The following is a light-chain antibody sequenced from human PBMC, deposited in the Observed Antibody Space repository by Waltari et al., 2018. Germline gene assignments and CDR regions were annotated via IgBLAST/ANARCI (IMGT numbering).Light chain of an antibody. CDR3: QNHERLPAT. CDR1: QSVSKY. Sequence: EIGLTQSPGTLSLSPGERATLSCRASQSVSKYLAWYQQRPGQAPRLLIYVASTRATGIPDRFSGSGSGTDFSLTISRLEPEDFAVYYCQNHERLPATFGQGTKVEIK. J-gene: IGKJ1*01. V-gene: IGKV3-20*01. CDR2: VAS.